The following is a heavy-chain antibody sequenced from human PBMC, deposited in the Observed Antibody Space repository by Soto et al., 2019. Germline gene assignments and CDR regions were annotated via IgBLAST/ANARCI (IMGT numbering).Heavy chain of an antibody. CDR1: GFTFSSYS. J-gene: IGHJ6*02. CDR2: ISSSSSTI. D-gene: IGHD5-12*01. CDR3: ARAGATITYYYYGMDV. V-gene: IGHV3-48*02. Sequence: EVQLVESGGGLVQPGGSLRLSCAASGFTFSSYSMNWVRQAPGKGLEWVSYISSSSSTIYYADSVKGRFTISRDNAKNSLYLQMNSLRDEDTAVYYCARAGATITYYYYGMDVWGQGTTVTVSS.